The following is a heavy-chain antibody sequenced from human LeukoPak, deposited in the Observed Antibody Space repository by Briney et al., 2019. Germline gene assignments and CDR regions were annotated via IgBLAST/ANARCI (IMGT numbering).Heavy chain of an antibody. D-gene: IGHD5-12*01. CDR1: GFTFSSYA. Sequence: GGSLRPSCAASGFTFSSYAMSWVRQAPGKGLEWVSGISAGGASTYYADSVKGRFTISRDNSKNTLYLQMSSLGAANTAVYYCAKDRLGYSGARGFDWWGQGTLVTVSS. CDR2: ISAGGAST. CDR3: AKDRLGYSGARGFDW. V-gene: IGHV3-23*01. J-gene: IGHJ4*02.